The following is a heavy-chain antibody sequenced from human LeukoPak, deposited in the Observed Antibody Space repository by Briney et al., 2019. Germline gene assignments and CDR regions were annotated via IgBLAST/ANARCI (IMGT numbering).Heavy chain of an antibody. D-gene: IGHD6-13*01. CDR2: INWNGGST. V-gene: IGHV3-20*04. CDR3: AREGSYSSSWYFDY. J-gene: IGHJ4*02. CDR1: GFTFDDYG. Sequence: GGSLRLSCAASGFTFDDYGMSWVRQAPGKGLEWVSGINWNGGSTGYADSVKGRFTISRDNAKNSLYLQMNSLRAEDTALYYCAREGSYSSSWYFDYWGQGTLVTVSS.